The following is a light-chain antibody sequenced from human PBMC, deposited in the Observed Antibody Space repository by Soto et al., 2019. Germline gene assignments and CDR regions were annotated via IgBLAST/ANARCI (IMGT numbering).Light chain of an antibody. Sequence: QSALTQPASVSGSPGQSITISCTGTSSDVGGYNYVFWYQQHPGKAPKLMIYDVSNRPSGVSNRFSGSKSGNTASLTISGLKAADVADTYCSSYTSSSTVFGGGTKLTVL. J-gene: IGLJ2*01. CDR3: SSYTSSSTV. CDR2: DVS. CDR1: SSDVGGYNY. V-gene: IGLV2-14*01.